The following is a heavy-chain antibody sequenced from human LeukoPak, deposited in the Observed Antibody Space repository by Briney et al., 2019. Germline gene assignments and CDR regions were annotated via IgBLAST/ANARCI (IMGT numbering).Heavy chain of an antibody. Sequence: GESLKISCKGSGYSFTSYWIGWVRQMPGKGLEWMGIIYPGDSDTRYSPSFQGQVTISADKSISTAYLQWSSLKASDTAMYYCARHDPRSGYSGYDPEAALDYWGQGTLVTVSS. D-gene: IGHD5-12*01. J-gene: IGHJ4*02. CDR3: ARHDPRSGYSGYDPEAALDY. V-gene: IGHV5-51*01. CDR2: IYPGDSDT. CDR1: GYSFTSYW.